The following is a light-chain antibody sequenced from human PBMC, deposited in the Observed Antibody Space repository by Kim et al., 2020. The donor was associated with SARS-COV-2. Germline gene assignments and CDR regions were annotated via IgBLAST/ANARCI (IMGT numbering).Light chain of an antibody. CDR2: GDG. Sequence: GQRVTISCSGSKSNVGNNPVNWYQQFPGTAPNLLIYGDGQRPSGVFDRFSGSKSGTSASLAIGGLHSEDEADYYCAAWDGSLNVWVFGGGTQLTVL. V-gene: IGLV1-44*01. J-gene: IGLJ3*02. CDR1: KSNVGNNP. CDR3: AAWDGSLNVWV.